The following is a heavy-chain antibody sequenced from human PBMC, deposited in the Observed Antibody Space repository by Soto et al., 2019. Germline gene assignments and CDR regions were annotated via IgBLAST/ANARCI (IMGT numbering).Heavy chain of an antibody. D-gene: IGHD3-3*01. V-gene: IGHV6-1*01. CDR2: TYYRSKWYN. J-gene: IGHJ3*02. CDR3: ARMRAIFGVVNDAFDM. Sequence: SQTLSLTCAISGDSVSSNSAAWNWIRQSPSRGLEWLGRTYYRSKWYNDYAVSVKSRITINPDTSKNQFSLQLNSVTPEDTAVYYCARMRAIFGVVNDAFDMWGQGTMVTVSS. CDR1: GDSVSSNSAA.